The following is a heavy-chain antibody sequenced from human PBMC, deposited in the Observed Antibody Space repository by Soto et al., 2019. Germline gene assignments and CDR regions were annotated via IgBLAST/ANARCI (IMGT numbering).Heavy chain of an antibody. CDR2: IDYNGVT. Sequence: SETLSLTCSVSGGSVSSNDYYWGWIRQPPAKGLEWIGNIDYNGVTSYNPSLKTRLTISRDTSKNQFSLRLTSVTAADTALYSCGTILVDATKNTESDSWGPGILVTVSS. CDR3: GTILVDATKNTESDS. J-gene: IGHJ4*02. V-gene: IGHV4-39*01. CDR1: GGSVSSNDYY. D-gene: IGHD2-8*01.